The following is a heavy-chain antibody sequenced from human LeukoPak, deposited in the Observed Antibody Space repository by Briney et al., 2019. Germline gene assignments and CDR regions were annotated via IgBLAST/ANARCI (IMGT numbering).Heavy chain of an antibody. CDR2: INPNSGGT. J-gene: IGHJ6*02. CDR1: GYTFTGYY. V-gene: IGHV1-2*02. Sequence: ASVKVSCKASGYTFTGYYIHWVRQAPGQGLEWMGWINPNSGGTNFAQQFQGRVTMTRDTSITTAYMELSRLRSDDAAMYYCARSDFYYYVMDIWGQGTPVTVSS. CDR3: ARSDFYYYVMDI.